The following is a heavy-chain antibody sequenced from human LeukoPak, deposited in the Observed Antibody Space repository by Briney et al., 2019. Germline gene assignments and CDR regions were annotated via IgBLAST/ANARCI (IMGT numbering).Heavy chain of an antibody. Sequence: GRSLRLSCAASGFTFSSYGMHWVRQAPGKGLEWVAVISYDGSNKYYADSVKGRFTISRDNSKNTLYLQMNSLRAEDTAVYYCATDQTSPMIVNTLDYWGQGTLVTVSS. CDR3: ATDQTSPMIVNTLDY. D-gene: IGHD3-22*01. CDR1: GFTFSSYG. V-gene: IGHV3-30*03. J-gene: IGHJ4*02. CDR2: ISYDGSNK.